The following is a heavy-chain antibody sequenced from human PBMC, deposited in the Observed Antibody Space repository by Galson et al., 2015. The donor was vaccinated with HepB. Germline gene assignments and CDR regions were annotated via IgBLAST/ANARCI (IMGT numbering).Heavy chain of an antibody. CDR3: AKGYEVVVAATPGPFDY. CDR1: GFTFSSYA. V-gene: IGHV3-23*01. Sequence: SLRLSCAASGFTFSSYAMSRVRQAPGKGLEWVSAISGSGGSTYYADSVKGRFTISRDNSKNTLYLQMNSLRAEDTAVYYCAKGYEVVVAATPGPFDYWGQGTLVTVSS. CDR2: ISGSGGST. J-gene: IGHJ4*02. D-gene: IGHD2-15*01.